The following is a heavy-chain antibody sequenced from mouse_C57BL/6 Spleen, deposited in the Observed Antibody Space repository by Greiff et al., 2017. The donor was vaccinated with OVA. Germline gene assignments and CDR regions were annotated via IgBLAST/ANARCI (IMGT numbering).Heavy chain of an antibody. CDR3: AREHSNYVDY. Sequence: QVHVKQPGAELVKPGASVKLSCKASGYTFTSYWMHWVKQRPGQGLEWIGMIHPNSGSTNYNEKFKSKATLTVDKSSSTAYMQLSSLTSEDSAVYYCAREHSNYVDYWGQGTTLTVSS. J-gene: IGHJ2*01. V-gene: IGHV1-64*01. CDR2: IHPNSGST. CDR1: GYTFTSYW. D-gene: IGHD2-5*01.